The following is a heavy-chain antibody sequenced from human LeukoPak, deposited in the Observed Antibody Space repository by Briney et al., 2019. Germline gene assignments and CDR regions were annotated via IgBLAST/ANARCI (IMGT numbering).Heavy chain of an antibody. CDR2: ISGSGGST. CDR3: AKDRRGYSYGSNDY. D-gene: IGHD5-18*01. CDR1: GFTFGSYA. J-gene: IGHJ4*02. V-gene: IGHV3-23*01. Sequence: GGSLRLSCAASGFTFGSYAMSWVRQAPGKGLEWVSAISGSGGSTYYADSVKGRFTISRDNSKNTLYLQMNSLRAEDTAVYYCAKDRRGYSYGSNDYWGQGTLVTVSS.